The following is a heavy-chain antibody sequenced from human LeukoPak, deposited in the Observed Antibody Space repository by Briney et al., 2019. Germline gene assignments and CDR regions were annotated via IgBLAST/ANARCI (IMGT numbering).Heavy chain of an antibody. J-gene: IGHJ4*02. CDR3: ARREGSSWYDYFDY. CDR2: IYTSGST. V-gene: IGHV4-4*09. CDR1: GGSVSSYY. D-gene: IGHD6-13*01. Sequence: SETLSLTCTVSGGSVSSYYWSWIRQPPGKGLEWIGYIYTSGSTNYNPSLKSRVTISVDTSKNQFSLKLSSVTAADTAVYYCARREGSSWYDYFDYWGQGTLVTVSS.